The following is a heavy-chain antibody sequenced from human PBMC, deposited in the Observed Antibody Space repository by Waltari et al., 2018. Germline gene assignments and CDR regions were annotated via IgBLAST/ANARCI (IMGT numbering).Heavy chain of an antibody. CDR3: ARGPGEVVTHFDY. Sequence: QVQLQESGPGLVKPSQTLSLTCTVSGGSLSSGGSYWRWIRQHPGKGLEWIGYIYYSGSTDYNPSLKSRVTISVDTSKNQFSLKLSSVTAADTAVYYCARGPGEVVTHFDYWGQGTLVTVSS. CDR1: GGSLSSGGSY. CDR2: IYYSGST. J-gene: IGHJ4*02. D-gene: IGHD3-10*01. V-gene: IGHV4-31*03.